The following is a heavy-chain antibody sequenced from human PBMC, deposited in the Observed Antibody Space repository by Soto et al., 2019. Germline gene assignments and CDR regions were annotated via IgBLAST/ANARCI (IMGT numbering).Heavy chain of an antibody. V-gene: IGHV1-69*01. J-gene: IGHJ4*02. CDR2: IIPMFGTP. CDR1: GGTFREYA. CDR3: ARDSTAMVITSSDY. D-gene: IGHD5-18*01. Sequence: QVQLVQSGAEVKKPGSSVKVPCKVSGGTFREYAISWVRQAPGQGLEWMGGIIPMFGTPHYAQKFQGRVTITADESTSTASMELSSLTSEDTAVYYCARDSTAMVITSSDYWGQGTLVTVSS.